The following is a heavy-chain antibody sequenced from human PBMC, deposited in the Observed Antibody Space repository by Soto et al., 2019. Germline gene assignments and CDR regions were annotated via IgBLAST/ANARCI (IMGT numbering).Heavy chain of an antibody. J-gene: IGHJ6*02. CDR2: ISSSSSYI. CDR1: GFTFSSYS. V-gene: IGHV3-21*01. CDR3: ARAPDWNDYYYYYGMDV. Sequence: EVQLVESGGGLVKPGGSLRLSCAASGFTFSSYSMNWVRQAPGKGLEWVSSISSSSSYIYYADSVKGRFTISRDNAKNSLYLQMNRLRAEDTAVYYCARAPDWNDYYYYYGMDVWGQGTTVTVSS. D-gene: IGHD1-1*01.